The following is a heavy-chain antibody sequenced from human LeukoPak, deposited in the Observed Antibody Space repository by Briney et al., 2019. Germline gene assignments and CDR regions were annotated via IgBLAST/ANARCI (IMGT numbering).Heavy chain of an antibody. CDR3: ARGCTSTSCYDY. D-gene: IGHD2-2*01. CDR2: ITSSSTYI. J-gene: IGHJ4*02. Sequence: GGSLRLSCAASGFTFSGYSMNWVRQAPGKGLEWVSSITSSSTYIYYADSVKGRFTISRDNAKNSLYLQMNSLRAEDTAVYYCARGCTSTSCYDYWGQGTLVTVSS. V-gene: IGHV3-21*01. CDR1: GFTFSGYS.